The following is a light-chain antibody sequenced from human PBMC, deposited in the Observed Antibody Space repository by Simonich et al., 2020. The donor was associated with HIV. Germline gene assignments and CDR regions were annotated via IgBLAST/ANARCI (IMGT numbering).Light chain of an antibody. J-gene: IGKJ3*01. Sequence: DIVMTQSPDSLAVSLGERATINCKSSQSVLYSSNNKNYLAWYQQKLGQPPKLLIYWASTRESGVPDRFSGSGSGTDFTLTISRLEPEDFAVYYCQQYGSSPFTFGPGTKVDIK. V-gene: IGKV4-1*01. CDR1: QSVLYSSNNKNY. CDR2: WAS. CDR3: QQYGSSPFT.